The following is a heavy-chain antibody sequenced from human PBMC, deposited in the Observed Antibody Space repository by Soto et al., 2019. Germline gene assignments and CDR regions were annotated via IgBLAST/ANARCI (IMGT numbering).Heavy chain of an antibody. Sequence: EVQLLESGGGLVQPGGSLRLSCAASGFTFSTYPMSWVRQAPGKGLEWVSAISGSGGNTYYADSVRGRFTISRDNSKNTLYLHMSSLRAEDTAVYYCAKDHLTAGGTFWFDPRGQGTLVTVSS. CDR3: AKDHLTAGGTFWFDP. CDR2: ISGSGGNT. CDR1: GFTFSTYP. D-gene: IGHD6-13*01. J-gene: IGHJ5*02. V-gene: IGHV3-23*01.